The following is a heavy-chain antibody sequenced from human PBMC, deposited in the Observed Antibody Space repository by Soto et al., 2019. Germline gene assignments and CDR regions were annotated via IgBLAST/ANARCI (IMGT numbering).Heavy chain of an antibody. D-gene: IGHD5-18*01. J-gene: IGHJ4*02. V-gene: IGHV1-18*04. CDR1: GSTFTSND. Sequence: VASVKVSCKASGSTFTSNDIGWVRQAPGQGLEWLGWISTYNENMDSAPELEDRLTMTTDRSTTTAYMELRSLESDDTALYYCGYVGGYSTGDYSFDLWGQGTPVTVSS. CDR2: ISTYNENM. CDR3: GYVGGYSTGDYSFDL.